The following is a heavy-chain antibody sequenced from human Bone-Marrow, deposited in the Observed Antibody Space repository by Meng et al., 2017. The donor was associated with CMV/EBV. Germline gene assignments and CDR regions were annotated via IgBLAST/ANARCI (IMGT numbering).Heavy chain of an antibody. J-gene: IGHJ5*02. CDR1: GGTFSSYA. CDR3: AREDCSSTSCLVWVNWFDP. V-gene: IGHV1-69*05. CDR2: IIPIFSTT. Sequence: SVKVSCKASGGTFSSYAISWVRQAPGQGLEWMGGIIPIFSTTNYAQKFQGRVTITTDESTSTAYMELSSLRSEDTAVYYCAREDCSSTSCLVWVNWFDPWGQGTLVTVSS. D-gene: IGHD2-2*01.